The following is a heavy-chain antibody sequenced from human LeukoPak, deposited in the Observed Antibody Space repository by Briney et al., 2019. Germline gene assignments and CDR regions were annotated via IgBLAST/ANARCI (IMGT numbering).Heavy chain of an antibody. CDR1: GGTFSCYA. J-gene: IGHJ4*02. CDR3: ARESGSYEAYDY. Sequence: ASVKVSCKASGGTFSCYAISWVRQAPGQGLEWMGRIFPIFATANYAQKFQGRVTITADESTSTAYMELSSLRSEDTAVYYCARESGSYEAYDYWGQGTLVTVSS. CDR2: IFPIFATA. D-gene: IGHD1-26*01. V-gene: IGHV1-69*13.